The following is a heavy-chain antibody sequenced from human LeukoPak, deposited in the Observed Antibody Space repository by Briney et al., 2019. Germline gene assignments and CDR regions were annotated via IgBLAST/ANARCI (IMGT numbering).Heavy chain of an antibody. CDR1: GGSISTYY. Sequence: PSETLSLTCTVSGGSISTYYRSWIRQPPGKGLEWIGYIYYSGSTKYNPSLKSRVTISVDTSKNQFSLKLSSVTAADAAVYYCARHSTIAGTEYAFDIWGQGTMVTVSS. V-gene: IGHV4-59*08. D-gene: IGHD6-13*01. J-gene: IGHJ3*02. CDR2: IYYSGST. CDR3: ARHSTIAGTEYAFDI.